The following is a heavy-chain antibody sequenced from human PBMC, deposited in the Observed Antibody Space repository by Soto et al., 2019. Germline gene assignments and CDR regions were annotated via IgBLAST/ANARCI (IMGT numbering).Heavy chain of an antibody. V-gene: IGHV3-23*01. CDR3: AKVPWGSSRTGGFDY. CDR2: ITGTDNT. Sequence: EVQLLESGGDLVQPGGSLRLSCVVSGFTFTHYAMNWVRQAPGKGLEWVSAITGTDNTYYADSVLGRFTISRDSFESTIYLQMNSLKAEDTAVYYCAKVPWGSSRTGGFDYWGQGTLVTVSS. D-gene: IGHD6-6*01. CDR1: GFTFTHYA. J-gene: IGHJ4*02.